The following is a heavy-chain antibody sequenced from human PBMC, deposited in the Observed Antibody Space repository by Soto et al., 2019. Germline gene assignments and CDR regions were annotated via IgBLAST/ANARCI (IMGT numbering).Heavy chain of an antibody. Sequence: EVQLVESGGGLVQPGGSLRLSCVASGFTFSNYWMYWVRQAPGEGLVWVSRINSDGSVSSYADSVKGRLTISRDNGKNTLYLQMDSLRAADTAVYYCARGDCVGGTCYSLAGSFYYYVDVWGKGHTVTVFS. CDR2: INSDGSVS. D-gene: IGHD2-15*01. V-gene: IGHV3-74*01. J-gene: IGHJ6*03. CDR1: GFTFSNYW. CDR3: ARGDCVGGTCYSLAGSFYYYVDV.